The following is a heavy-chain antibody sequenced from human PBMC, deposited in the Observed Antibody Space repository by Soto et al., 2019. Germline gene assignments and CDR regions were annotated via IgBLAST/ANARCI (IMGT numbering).Heavy chain of an antibody. D-gene: IGHD6-6*01. CDR1: GFTVSSNY. CDR2: IYSGGST. J-gene: IGHJ6*03. CDR3: ARGSSSPSYYYYYYMDV. Sequence: EVQLVESGGGLVQPGGSLRLSCAASGFTVSSNYMSWVRQAPGKGLEWVSVIYSGGSTYYADSVKGRFTISRDNSKNTLYLQMNSLSAEDTAVYYCARGSSSPSYYYYYYMDVWGKGTTVTVSS. V-gene: IGHV3-66*01.